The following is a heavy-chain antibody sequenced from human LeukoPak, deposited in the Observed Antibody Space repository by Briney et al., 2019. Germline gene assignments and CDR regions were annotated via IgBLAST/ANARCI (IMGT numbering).Heavy chain of an antibody. V-gene: IGHV4-38-2*01. Sequence: SETPSLTCAVSGYSISSGYYWGWIRQPPGKGLEWIGSVYHSGITYYNPSLKSRVTISVDTSKNQFSLKLSSVTAADTAVYYCARSVGYWGQGTLVTVSS. CDR2: VYHSGIT. CDR3: ARSVGY. CDR1: GYSISSGYY. J-gene: IGHJ4*01.